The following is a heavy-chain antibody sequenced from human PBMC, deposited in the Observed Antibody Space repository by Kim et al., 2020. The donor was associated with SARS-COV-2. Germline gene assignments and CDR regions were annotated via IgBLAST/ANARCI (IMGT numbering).Heavy chain of an antibody. CDR1: GFTFSDYY. J-gene: IGHJ4*02. CDR3: ASKKVLRFLEWLEEY. Sequence: GGSLRLSCAASGFTFSDYYMSWIRQAPGKGLEWVSYISSSGSTIYYADSVKGRFTISRDNAKNSLYLQMNSLRAEDTAVYYCASKKVLRFLEWLEEYWGQGTLVTVSS. V-gene: IGHV3-11*01. CDR2: ISSSGSTI. D-gene: IGHD3-3*01.